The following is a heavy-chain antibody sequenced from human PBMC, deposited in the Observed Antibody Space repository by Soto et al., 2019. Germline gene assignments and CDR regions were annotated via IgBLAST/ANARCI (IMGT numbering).Heavy chain of an antibody. CDR2: ISYDGSNK. J-gene: IGHJ6*02. Sequence: QVQLVESGGGVVQPGRSLRLSCAASGFTFSSYGMHWVRQAPGKGLEWVAVISYDGSNKYYADSVKGRFTISRDNSKNTLYLQMNSLRAEDTAVYYCAKEPLVQPFMYSSSWDYYGMDVWGQGTTVTVSS. CDR3: AKEPLVQPFMYSSSWDYYGMDV. CDR1: GFTFSSYG. D-gene: IGHD6-13*01. V-gene: IGHV3-30*18.